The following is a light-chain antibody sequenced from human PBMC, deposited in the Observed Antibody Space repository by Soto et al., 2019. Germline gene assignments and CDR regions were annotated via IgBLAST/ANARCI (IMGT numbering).Light chain of an antibody. CDR1: QSVSNY. CDR3: HQRTNWPPT. Sequence: DIVLTRSPATLSLSPGERATLSCRASQSVSNYLGWYQQKPGQAPRLLIYDASNRATGTPARFSGSGSGTDFTLTISNIEPEDFAVYYCHQRTNWPPTFGGGTKVDIK. CDR2: DAS. V-gene: IGKV3-11*01. J-gene: IGKJ4*01.